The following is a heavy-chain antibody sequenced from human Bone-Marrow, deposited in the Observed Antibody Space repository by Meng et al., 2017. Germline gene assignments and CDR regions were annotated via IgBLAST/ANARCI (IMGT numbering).Heavy chain of an antibody. CDR2: TYYRSRWYS. Sequence: QVQLQQSGPGLVKRSQTLSLTCTISVDSVSSNSATWNWIRQSPSRGLEWLGRTYYRSRWYSDYAVSVQSRITINPDTSKNQFSLQLNSLTPEDSAVYYCARDGTSWYFFDYWGQGTLVTVSS. J-gene: IGHJ4*02. CDR1: VDSVSSNSAT. V-gene: IGHV6-1*01. D-gene: IGHD1-1*01. CDR3: ARDGTSWYFFDY.